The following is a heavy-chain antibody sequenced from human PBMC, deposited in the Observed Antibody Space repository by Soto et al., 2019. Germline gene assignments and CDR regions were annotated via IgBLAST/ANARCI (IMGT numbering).Heavy chain of an antibody. CDR1: GGSFSGYY. Sequence: SETLSLTCAVYGGSFSGYYWSWIRQPPGKGLEWIGEINHSGSTNYNPSLKSRVTISVDTAKNQFYLKLSSVTAADTAVYYCARGLWFGEFLYYFDYWGQGTLVTVSS. CDR2: INHSGST. V-gene: IGHV4-34*01. J-gene: IGHJ4*02. CDR3: ARGLWFGEFLYYFDY. D-gene: IGHD3-10*01.